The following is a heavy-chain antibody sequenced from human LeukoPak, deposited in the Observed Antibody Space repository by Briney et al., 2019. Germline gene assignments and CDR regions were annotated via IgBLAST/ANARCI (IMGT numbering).Heavy chain of an antibody. CDR3: ARPPRDLVSAAPFDY. V-gene: IGHV1-2*02. Sequence: GASVKVFCKASGYSFSVYYIQWLRQVPGEGLEWVGWILPHSGDTYYAQKFRGRVTMTTDTSINTAYMELSRLKSDDTGIYFCARPPRDLVSAAPFDYWGQGTLVAVSS. CDR2: ILPHSGDT. CDR1: GYSFSVYY. D-gene: IGHD2-2*01. J-gene: IGHJ4*02.